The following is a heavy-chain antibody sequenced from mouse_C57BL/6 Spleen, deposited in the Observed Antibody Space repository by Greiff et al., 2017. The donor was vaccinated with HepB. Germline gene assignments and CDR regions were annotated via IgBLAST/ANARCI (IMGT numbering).Heavy chain of an antibody. Sequence: QVQLQQSGAELARPGASVKLSCKASGYTFTSYGISWVKQRTGQGLEWIGEIYPRSGNTYYNEKFKGKATLTADKSSSTAYMELRSLTSEDSAVYFCARYGDCGGGDYWYFDVWGTGTTVTVSS. J-gene: IGHJ1*03. CDR2: IYPRSGNT. CDR3: ARYGDCGGGDYWYFDV. D-gene: IGHD1-1*01. V-gene: IGHV1-81*01. CDR1: GYTFTSYG.